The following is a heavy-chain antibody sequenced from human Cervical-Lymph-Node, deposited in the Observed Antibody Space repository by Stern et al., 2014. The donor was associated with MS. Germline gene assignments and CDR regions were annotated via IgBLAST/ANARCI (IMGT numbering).Heavy chain of an antibody. CDR2: IVVGSGNT. D-gene: IGHD3-22*01. J-gene: IGHJ4*02. CDR3: AADPRYYYDSSGYPY. Sequence: QLVESGPEVKKPGTSVKVSCKASGFTFTSSAVQWVRHARGQRLEWIGWIVVGSGNTNYAQKFQERVTITRDMSTSTAYMELSSLRSEDTAVYYCAADPRYYYDSSGYPYWGQGTLVTVSS. CDR1: GFTFTSSA. V-gene: IGHV1-58*01.